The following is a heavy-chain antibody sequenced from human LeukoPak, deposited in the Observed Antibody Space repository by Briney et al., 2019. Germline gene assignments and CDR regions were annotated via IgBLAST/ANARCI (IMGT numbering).Heavy chain of an antibody. CDR2: LSNDGSNK. V-gene: IGHV3-30-3*01. D-gene: IGHD2-8*01. Sequence: GGSLRLSCAASGFTFTSYAMHWVRQAPGKGLEWVAVLSNDGSNKYYTDSVKGRFTISRDNSKNTLYLQMNSLRAGDTAMYYCARALMVASNYYYYGMDVWGQGTTVTVSS. CDR3: ARALMVASNYYYYGMDV. CDR1: GFTFTSYA. J-gene: IGHJ6*02.